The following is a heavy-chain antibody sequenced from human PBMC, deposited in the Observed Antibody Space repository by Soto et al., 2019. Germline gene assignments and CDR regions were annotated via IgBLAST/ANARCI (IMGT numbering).Heavy chain of an antibody. D-gene: IGHD4-17*01. Sequence: SVKVSCKASGGTFSSYTISWVRQAPGQGLEWMGRIIPILGIANYAQKFQGRVTITADKSTSTAYMELSSLKASDTAMYYCARLATATINYFDYWGQGTLVTVSS. CDR3: ARLATATINYFDY. J-gene: IGHJ4*02. CDR1: GGTFSSYT. V-gene: IGHV1-69*02. CDR2: IIPILGIA.